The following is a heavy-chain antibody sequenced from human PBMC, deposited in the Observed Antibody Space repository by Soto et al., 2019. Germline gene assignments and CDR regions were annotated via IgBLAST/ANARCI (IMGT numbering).Heavy chain of an antibody. Sequence: GGSLRLSCAASGFTFDDYAMHWVRQAPGKGLEWVSLISWDGGSTYYADSVKGRFTISRDNSKNSLYLQMNSLRAEDTALYYCAKDNHYDSSESYFDYWGQGTLVTVSS. CDR3: AKDNHYDSSESYFDY. CDR2: ISWDGGST. V-gene: IGHV3-43D*04. CDR1: GFTFDDYA. D-gene: IGHD3-22*01. J-gene: IGHJ4*02.